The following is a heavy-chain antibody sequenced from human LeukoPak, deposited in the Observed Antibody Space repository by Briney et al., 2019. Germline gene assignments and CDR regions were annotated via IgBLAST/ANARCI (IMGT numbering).Heavy chain of an antibody. CDR1: GFTFSSYS. Sequence: GGSLRLSCAASGFTFSSYSMNWVRQAPGKGLEWVSSTSSSSSYIYYADSVKGRFTISRDNAKNSLYLQMNSLRAEDTAVYYCARERGPRPLLWFGDAFDIWGQGTMVTVSS. CDR2: TSSSSSYI. D-gene: IGHD3-10*01. CDR3: ARERGPRPLLWFGDAFDI. V-gene: IGHV3-21*01. J-gene: IGHJ3*02.